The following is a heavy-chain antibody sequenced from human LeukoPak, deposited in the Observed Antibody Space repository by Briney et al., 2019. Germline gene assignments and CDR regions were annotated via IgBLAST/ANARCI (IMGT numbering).Heavy chain of an antibody. D-gene: IGHD2-15*01. J-gene: IGHJ5*02. CDR1: GGSISSYY. V-gene: IGHV4-59*01. CDR3: ARSQGWPHNWFDP. Sequence: SETLSLTCTVSGGSISSYYWSWIRQPPGKGLEWIGYIYYSGSTNYSPSLKSRVTISVDTSKNQFSLKLSSVTAADTAVYYCARSQGWPHNWFDPWGQGTLVTVSS. CDR2: IYYSGST.